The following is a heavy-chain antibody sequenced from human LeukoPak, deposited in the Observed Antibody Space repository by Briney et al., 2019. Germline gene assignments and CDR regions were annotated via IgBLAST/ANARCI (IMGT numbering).Heavy chain of an antibody. Sequence: GRSLRLSCVASGFTFSRHGMHWVRQAPGKGLEWVAVIGDTGRAKYYADSVEGRFTISRDDAKNSLYLQMNSLRAEDTAIYYCAREDDWNYEDYWGQGTLVTVSS. D-gene: IGHD1-7*01. CDR3: AREDDWNYEDY. V-gene: IGHV3-33*08. J-gene: IGHJ4*02. CDR1: GFTFSRHG. CDR2: IGDTGRAK.